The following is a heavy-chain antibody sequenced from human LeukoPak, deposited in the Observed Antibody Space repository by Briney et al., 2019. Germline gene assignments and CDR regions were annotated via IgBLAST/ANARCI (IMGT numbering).Heavy chain of an antibody. J-gene: IGHJ5*02. Sequence: PSETLSLTCTVSGGSISSGGYYWSWIRQPPGKGLEWIGYIYHSGSTYYNPSLKSRVTISVDRSKNQFSLKLSSVTAADTAVYYCARGESSGSNWFDPWGQGTLVAVSS. V-gene: IGHV4-30-2*01. CDR2: IYHSGST. CDR3: ARGESSGSNWFDP. D-gene: IGHD3-22*01. CDR1: GGSISSGGYY.